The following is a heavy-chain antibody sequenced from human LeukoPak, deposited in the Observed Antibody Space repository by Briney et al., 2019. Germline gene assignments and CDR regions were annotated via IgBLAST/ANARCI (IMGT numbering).Heavy chain of an antibody. J-gene: IGHJ4*02. CDR2: INHSGST. Sequence: RTSETLSLTCAVYGGSFSGYYWSWIRQPPGMGLEWIGEINHSGSTNYNPSLKSRVTISVDTSKNQFSLKLSSVTAADTAVYYCARSGWDYWGQGTLVTVSS. CDR1: GGSFSGYY. V-gene: IGHV4-34*01. CDR3: ARSGWDY.